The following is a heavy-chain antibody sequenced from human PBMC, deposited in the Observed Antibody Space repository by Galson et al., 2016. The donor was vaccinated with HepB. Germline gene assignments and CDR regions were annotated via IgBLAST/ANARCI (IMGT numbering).Heavy chain of an antibody. V-gene: IGHV3-30*03. Sequence: SLRLSCAASGFTSSDHYMDWVRQAPGKGLEWVAADSMDGRRKFYADSVKGRFTISRDNSNSMLFLQMNSRRVEDTAVYHCATRGPWGQGTLVTVSS. D-gene: IGHD3-16*01. J-gene: IGHJ5*02. CDR1: GFTSSDHY. CDR3: ATRGP. CDR2: DSMDGRRK.